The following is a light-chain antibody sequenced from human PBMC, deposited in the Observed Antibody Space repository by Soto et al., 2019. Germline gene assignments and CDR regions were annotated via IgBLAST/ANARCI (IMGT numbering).Light chain of an antibody. CDR2: EVS. CDR1: SSDVDTYNR. Sequence: QSAPTQPRSVSGSPGRSVTISCTGTSSDVDTYNRVSWYQQPPGTAPKLMIYEVSNRPSGVPDRFSGSRSGNTASLTISGLQAEDEADYYCCSYAGSHTWVFGTGTKLTGL. CDR3: CSYAGSHTWV. J-gene: IGLJ1*01. V-gene: IGLV2-18*02.